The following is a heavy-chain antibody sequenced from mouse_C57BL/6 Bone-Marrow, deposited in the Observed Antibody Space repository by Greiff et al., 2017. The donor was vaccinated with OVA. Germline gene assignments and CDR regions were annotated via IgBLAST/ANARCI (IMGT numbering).Heavy chain of an antibody. CDR2: IYPRSGNT. CDR3: ARRRGSSYGGFAY. D-gene: IGHD1-1*01. J-gene: IGHJ3*01. V-gene: IGHV1-81*01. Sequence: VKLMESGAELARPGASVKLSCKASGYTFTSYGISWVKQSTGQGLEWIGEIYPRSGNTYYNEKFKGKATLTADKSSSTAYMELRSLTSEDSAVYFCARRRGSSYGGFAYWGQGTLVTVSA. CDR1: GYTFTSYG.